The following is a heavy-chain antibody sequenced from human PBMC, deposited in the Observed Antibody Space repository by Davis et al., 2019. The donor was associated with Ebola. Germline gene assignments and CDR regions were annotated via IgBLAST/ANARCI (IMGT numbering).Heavy chain of an antibody. Sequence: SVKVSCKASGGTFSSYTISWVRQAPGQGLEWMGRIIPILGIANYAQKFQGRVTITADKSTSTAYMELSSLRSEDTAVYYCARAYSSGWYRYYYGMDVWGKGTTVTVSS. D-gene: IGHD6-19*01. CDR2: IIPILGIA. CDR3: ARAYSSGWYRYYYGMDV. J-gene: IGHJ6*04. V-gene: IGHV1-69*02. CDR1: GGTFSSYT.